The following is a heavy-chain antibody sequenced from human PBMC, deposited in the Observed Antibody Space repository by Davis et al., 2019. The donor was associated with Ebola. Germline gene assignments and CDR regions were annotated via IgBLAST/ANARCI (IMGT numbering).Heavy chain of an antibody. D-gene: IGHD4-11*01. J-gene: IGHJ6*02. CDR1: GFTFSNYA. V-gene: IGHV3-23*01. CDR3: ARGQTTVTPYYYYGMDV. Sequence: GGSLRLSCAASGFTFSNYAMSWVRQAPGKGLEWVSGISGSGATTYYADSAKGRFTISRDNSKNTLYLQMNSLRAEDTAVYYCARGQTTVTPYYYYGMDVWGQGTTVTVSS. CDR2: ISGSGATT.